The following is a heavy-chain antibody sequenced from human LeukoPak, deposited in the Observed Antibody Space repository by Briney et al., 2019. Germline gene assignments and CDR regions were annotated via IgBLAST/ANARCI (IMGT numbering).Heavy chain of an antibody. CDR3: ARQAAFNDYYDSSGYYRHWYFDL. V-gene: IGHV4-59*08. CDR2: IYYSGST. J-gene: IGHJ2*01. Sequence: SETLSLTCAVYGGSFSDYYWSWIRQPPGKGLEWIGYIYYSGSTNYNPSLKSRVTISVDTSKNQFSLKLSSVTAADTAVYYCARQAAFNDYYDSSGYYRHWYFDLWGRGTLVTVSS. CDR1: GGSFSDYY. D-gene: IGHD3-22*01.